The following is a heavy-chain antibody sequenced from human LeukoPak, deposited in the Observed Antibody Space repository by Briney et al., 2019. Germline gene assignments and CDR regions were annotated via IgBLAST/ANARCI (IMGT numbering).Heavy chain of an antibody. CDR1: GFTFSSYS. CDR2: ISSSSSYI. V-gene: IGHV3-21*04. CDR3: AKAVGSLDPFDI. D-gene: IGHD4-23*01. Sequence: PGGSLRLSCAASGFTFSSYSMNWVRQAPGKGLEWVSSISSSSSYIYYADSVRGRFTISRDSSEDTLYLQMNSLRAEDTAVYYCAKAVGSLDPFDIWGQGTMVTVSS. J-gene: IGHJ3*02.